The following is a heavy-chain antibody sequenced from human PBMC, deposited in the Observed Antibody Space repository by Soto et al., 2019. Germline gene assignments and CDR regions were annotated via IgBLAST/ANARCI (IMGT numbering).Heavy chain of an antibody. D-gene: IGHD2-15*01. CDR1: GFTFSSCT. J-gene: IGHJ6*02. V-gene: IGHV3-21*01. CDR2: ISPSTSHI. Sequence: EVHLVESGGGLVKPGGSLRLSCAVSGFTFSSCTMNWVRQAPGKGLEWVSSISPSTSHIYYADSVKGRFTISRDNAKNSLLLKMNSLRAEDTAVYYCAGCSGGACHQNYGMDVWGQGTTVPVSS. CDR3: AGCSGGACHQNYGMDV.